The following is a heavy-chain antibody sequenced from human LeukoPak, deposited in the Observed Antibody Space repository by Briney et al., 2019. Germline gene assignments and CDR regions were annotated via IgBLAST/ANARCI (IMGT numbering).Heavy chain of an antibody. J-gene: IGHJ4*02. V-gene: IGHV3-74*01. CDR2: IKSDGSST. CDR3: ASYNWNFLNDY. D-gene: IGHD1-7*01. Sequence: GGSLRLSCAASGFTFGSYWMYWVRQAPGKGLVWVSRIKSDGSSTAYADSVKGRFTISRDNAKNTLYLQMNSLRAEDTAVYYCASYNWNFLNDYWGQGTLVTVSS. CDR1: GFTFGSYW.